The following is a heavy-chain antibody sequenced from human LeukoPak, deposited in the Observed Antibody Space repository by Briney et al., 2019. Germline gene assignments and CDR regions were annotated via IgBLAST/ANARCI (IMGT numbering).Heavy chain of an antibody. CDR1: GYTFTNYY. CDR2: INPSGGST. Sequence: ASVKVSCKASGYTFTNYYIHWVRQAPGQGLECMGIINPSGGSTSYAQKFQGRVTMTRDMSTSTAYMELTELRSDDTAVYYCAAQRDPRPFDHWGQGTLITVSS. J-gene: IGHJ4*02. V-gene: IGHV1-46*01. CDR3: AAQRDPRPFDH. D-gene: IGHD5-24*01.